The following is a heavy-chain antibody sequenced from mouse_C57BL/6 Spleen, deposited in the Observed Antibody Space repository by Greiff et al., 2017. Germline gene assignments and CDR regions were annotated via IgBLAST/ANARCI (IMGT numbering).Heavy chain of an antibody. Sequence: VQLQQPGAELVMPGASVKLSCKASGYTFTSYWMHWVKQRPGQGLEWIGEIDPSDSYTNYNQKFKGKSTLTVGKSSSTAYMQLSSLTSEDSAVYYCARGTTVVATDYWGQGTTLTVSS. D-gene: IGHD1-1*01. V-gene: IGHV1-69*01. CDR2: IDPSDSYT. CDR3: ARGTTVVATDY. CDR1: GYTFTSYW. J-gene: IGHJ2*01.